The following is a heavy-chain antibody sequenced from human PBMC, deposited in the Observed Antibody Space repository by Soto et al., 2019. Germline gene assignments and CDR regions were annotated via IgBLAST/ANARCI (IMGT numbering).Heavy chain of an antibody. CDR2: IDAGNGNT. Sequence: QVQLVQSGTEVKKPGASVKVSCKASGYTFSRYAIHWVRQAPGQRLEWMGWIDAGNGNTKYSEKFQGRVTISRDTSASTAYMELSSLRSDDTAVYYCARDQYTSGWGDSWGQGTLVTVSS. CDR3: ARDQYTSGWGDS. D-gene: IGHD6-19*01. CDR1: GYTFSRYA. J-gene: IGHJ4*02. V-gene: IGHV1-3*01.